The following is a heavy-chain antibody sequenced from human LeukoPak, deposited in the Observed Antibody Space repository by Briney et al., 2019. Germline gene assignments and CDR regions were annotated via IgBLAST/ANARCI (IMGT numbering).Heavy chain of an antibody. V-gene: IGHV3-30*18. CDR1: GFTFNNYG. CDR3: AKDYCSSSSCYGEY. D-gene: IGHD2-2*01. J-gene: IGHJ4*02. Sequence: PGGSLRLSCAASGFTFNNYGMHWVRQAPGKGLEWVAVISYDGSNKYYADSVKGRFTISRDNSKNTLYLQMNGLRAEDTAVYYCAKDYCSSSSCYGEYWGQGTLVTVSS. CDR2: ISYDGSNK.